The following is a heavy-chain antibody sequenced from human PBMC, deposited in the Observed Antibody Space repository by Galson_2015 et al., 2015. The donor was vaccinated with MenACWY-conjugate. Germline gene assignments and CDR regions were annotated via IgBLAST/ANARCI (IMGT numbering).Heavy chain of an antibody. V-gene: IGHV3-33*01. D-gene: IGHD5-18*01. Sequence: LRLSCAASGFSFSNYGIHWVRQAPGKGLEWVAVIWYDGSNKYYADSVKGRFTISRDNSKNTLYLQMNSLRAEDTAVYYCARESRGYSYSYARDAFDVWGQGTMVTVSS. CDR2: IWYDGSNK. J-gene: IGHJ3*01. CDR1: GFSFSNYG. CDR3: ARESRGYSYSYARDAFDV.